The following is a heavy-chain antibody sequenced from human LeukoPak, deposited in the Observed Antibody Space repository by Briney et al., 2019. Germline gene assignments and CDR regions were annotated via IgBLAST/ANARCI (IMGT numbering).Heavy chain of an antibody. V-gene: IGHV3-7*01. D-gene: IGHD3-3*01. CDR1: GFTFSGSW. Sequence: GGSLRLSCAASGFTFSGSWMSWVRQAPGKGLEWVANINQDGSAKNYLDSVKGRFTISIDRGKNSLYLQMNSLRDEDTAVYYCARELSWSGRDYWGEGTLVTVSS. CDR2: INQDGSAK. CDR3: ARELSWSGRDY. J-gene: IGHJ4*02.